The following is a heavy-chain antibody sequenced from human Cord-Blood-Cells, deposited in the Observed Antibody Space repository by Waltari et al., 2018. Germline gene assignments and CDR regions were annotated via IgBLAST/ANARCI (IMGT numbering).Heavy chain of an antibody. Sequence: QLQLQESGPGLVKPSETLSLTCTVSGGSISSSSYYLGWIRQPPGKGLEWIVSIDYSGSTYYTPSLKTRVTISVDTSKNQFSLKLSSVTAADTAVYYCARRDIVGATDYWGQGTLVTVSS. J-gene: IGHJ4*02. CDR2: IDYSGST. CDR1: GGSISSSSYY. D-gene: IGHD1-26*01. V-gene: IGHV4-39*01. CDR3: ARRDIVGATDY.